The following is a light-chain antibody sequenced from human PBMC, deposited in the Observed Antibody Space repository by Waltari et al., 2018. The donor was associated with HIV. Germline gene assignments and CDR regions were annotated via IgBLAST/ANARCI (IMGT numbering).Light chain of an antibody. V-gene: IGKV2-30*01. Sequence: DVVMTQSQLSLPVTLGQTASISCRSSQSLLSHVGNTYLNWFHQRPGQSPRRLIYKVSSRVSGVPDRFSGSGSDTDFTLKISSVEAEDVGVYYCMQGTHWPLTFGGGTKVEIK. CDR3: MQGTHWPLT. CDR1: QSLLSHVGNTY. J-gene: IGKJ4*01. CDR2: KVS.